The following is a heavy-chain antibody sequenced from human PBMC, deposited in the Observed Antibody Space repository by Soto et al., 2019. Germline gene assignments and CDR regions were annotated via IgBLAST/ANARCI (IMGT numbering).Heavy chain of an antibody. CDR2: INAGNGNT. CDR1: GYTFTSYA. J-gene: IGHJ4*02. V-gene: IGHV1-3*01. CDR3: ARVVGIAVDDY. Sequence: QVQLVQSGAEVKKPGASVKVSCKASGYTFTSYAMHWVRQAPGQRLEWMGWINAGNGNTKYSQKFQGRVTITRDTSASTAYMELSSLRSEDTAVYFCARVVGIAVDDYGGQGTLVTVPS. D-gene: IGHD6-19*01.